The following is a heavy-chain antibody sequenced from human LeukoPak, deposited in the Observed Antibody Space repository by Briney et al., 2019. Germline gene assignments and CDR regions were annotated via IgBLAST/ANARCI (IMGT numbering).Heavy chain of an antibody. CDR1: GFTVSSNY. Sequence: GGSLRLSCAASGFTVSSNYMSWVRQAPGKGLEWVSVIYSGGSTYYADSVKGRFSISRDNSKNTLYLQMNSLRAEDTAVYYCARDLNSYDSSASGHWGQGTLVTVSA. CDR2: IYSGGST. J-gene: IGHJ4*02. D-gene: IGHD3-22*01. V-gene: IGHV3-53*01. CDR3: ARDLNSYDSSASGH.